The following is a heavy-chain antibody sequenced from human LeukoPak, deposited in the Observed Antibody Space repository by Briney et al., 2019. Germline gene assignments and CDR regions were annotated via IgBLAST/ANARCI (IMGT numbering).Heavy chain of an antibody. Sequence: GGSLRLSCAASGFTLSSYSMKWVRQAPGKGLEWVSSISSSSIYIYYTDSVKGRFTISRDNAKNSLYLQMNSLRAEDTAVYYCARSELGYNYHYMDVWGKGTTVTVSS. CDR3: ARSELGYNYHYMDV. CDR2: ISSSSIYI. D-gene: IGHD7-27*01. J-gene: IGHJ6*03. CDR1: GFTLSSYS. V-gene: IGHV3-21*01.